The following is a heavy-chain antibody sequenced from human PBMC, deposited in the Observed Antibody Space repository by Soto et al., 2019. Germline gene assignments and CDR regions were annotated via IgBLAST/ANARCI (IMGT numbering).Heavy chain of an antibody. J-gene: IGHJ6*02. Sequence: GGSLRLSCAASGFTFSSYGMHWVRQAPGKGLEWVAVISYDGSNKYYADSVKGRFTISRDNSKNTLYLQMNSPRAEDTAVYYCAKDFFETTIFGVVTDYYYYGMDVWGQGTTVTVSS. D-gene: IGHD3-3*01. CDR3: AKDFFETTIFGVVTDYYYYGMDV. V-gene: IGHV3-30*18. CDR2: ISYDGSNK. CDR1: GFTFSSYG.